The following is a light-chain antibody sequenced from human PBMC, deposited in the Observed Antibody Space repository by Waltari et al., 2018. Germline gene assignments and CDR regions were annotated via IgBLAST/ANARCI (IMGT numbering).Light chain of an antibody. V-gene: IGKV3-15*01. CDR1: QSVSTN. CDR2: EAS. CDR3: QQYHIWWT. J-gene: IGKJ1*01. Sequence: IVLTQSPATLSVSAGERATLSCRASQSVSTNLAWYQQTPGQAPRLLIYEASTRATSTPARFSGRWSGTEFTLTITILQSEDVAVYYCQQYHIWWTFGQGTKVEIK.